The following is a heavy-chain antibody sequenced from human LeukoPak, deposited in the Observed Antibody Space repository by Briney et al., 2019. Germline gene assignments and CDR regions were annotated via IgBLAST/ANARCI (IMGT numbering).Heavy chain of an antibody. D-gene: IGHD6-13*01. CDR1: GFTFSSYN. CDR3: AREVISSSWYAEDY. V-gene: IGHV3-21*01. Sequence: GGSLRLSCAASGFTFSSYNMHWVRQAPGKGLDWVSSISSSSSIIYYADSVKGRFTISRDNAKNSLYLQMNSLRAEDTAVYYCAREVISSSWYAEDYWGQGTLVTVSS. J-gene: IGHJ4*02. CDR2: ISSSSSII.